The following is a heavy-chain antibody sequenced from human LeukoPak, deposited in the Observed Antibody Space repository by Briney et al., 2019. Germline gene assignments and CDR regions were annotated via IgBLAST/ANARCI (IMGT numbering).Heavy chain of an antibody. CDR2: ISSSDSTI. J-gene: IGHJ4*02. CDR1: GFTFSSYE. Sequence: PGGSLRLSCAASGFTFSSYEMNWVRQAPGKGLEWVSYISSSDSTIYYADSVKGRFTISRDNAKNSLYLQMNSLRAEDTAVYYCARDHGPFDYWGQGTLVTVSS. CDR3: ARDHGPFDY. V-gene: IGHV3-48*03.